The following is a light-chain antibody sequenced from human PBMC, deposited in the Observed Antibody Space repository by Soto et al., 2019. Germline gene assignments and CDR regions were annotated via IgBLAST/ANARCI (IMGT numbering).Light chain of an antibody. CDR2: SDH. CDR3: AAWDDSVYGYV. V-gene: IGLV1-44*01. CDR1: SSNIGRNK. Sequence: QTVPTQPPSASGTPGQRVTISCSGSSSNIGRNKVNWYQQFPGTTPKLLIYSDHQRPSGVPDRFSGSKSGTSASLAISGLQSEDEADYYCAAWDDSVYGYVFGTGTKVTVL. J-gene: IGLJ1*01.